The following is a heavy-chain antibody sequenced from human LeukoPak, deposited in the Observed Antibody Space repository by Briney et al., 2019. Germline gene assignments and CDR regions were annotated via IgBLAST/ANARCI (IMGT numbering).Heavy chain of an antibody. CDR1: GFTFSNYW. CDR3: ARASIAARLYYYYYMDV. Sequence: GGSLRLSCAASGFTFSNYWMSWVRQTPGRGLEWVANIRPDGNDKNYVDSVRGRFTISRDNAKNSLYLQMNSLRAEDTAVYYCARASIAARLYYYYYMDVWGKGTTVTVSS. J-gene: IGHJ6*03. D-gene: IGHD6-6*01. V-gene: IGHV3-7*01. CDR2: IRPDGNDK.